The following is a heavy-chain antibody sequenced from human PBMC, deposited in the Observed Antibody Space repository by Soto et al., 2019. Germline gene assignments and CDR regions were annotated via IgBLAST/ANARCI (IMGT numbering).Heavy chain of an antibody. CDR1: GVTLSSYA. V-gene: IGHV3-23*01. CDR3: AKVNRVATITLYRGMDV. J-gene: IGHJ6*02. CDR2: ISGSGGST. D-gene: IGHD5-12*01. Sequence: XGSLKLSCAASGVTLSSYAMSWVRQAPGKGLEWVSAISGSGGSTYYADSVKGRFTISRDNSKNTLYLQMNSLRAEDTAVYYCAKVNRVATITLYRGMDVWGQGTTVTVSS.